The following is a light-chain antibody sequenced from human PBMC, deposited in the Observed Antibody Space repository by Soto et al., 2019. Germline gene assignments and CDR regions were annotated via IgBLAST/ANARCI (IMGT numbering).Light chain of an antibody. J-gene: IGKJ1*01. CDR3: MQSLQTPLT. CDR1: QSLLDSNGYNC. V-gene: IGKV2-28*01. CDR2: LGS. Sequence: DIVMTQSPLSLPVTPGEPASISCRSSQSLLDSNGYNCLEWYLQKPGQSPQLLIYLGSNRASGVPDRFSGSGSATDFTLKISRVEAEDVGIYYCMQSLQTPLTFGQGTKVEIK.